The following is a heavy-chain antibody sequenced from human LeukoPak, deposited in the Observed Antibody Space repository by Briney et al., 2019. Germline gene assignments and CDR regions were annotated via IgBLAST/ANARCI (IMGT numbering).Heavy chain of an antibody. V-gene: IGHV3-48*03. J-gene: IGHJ5*02. Sequence: GGSPRLSCAASGFTFSSYEMNWVRQAPGKGLEWVSYISSSGSTIYYADSVKGRFTISRDNAKNSLYLQMNSLRAEDTAVYYCARTMTTEGFDPWGQGTLVTVSS. CDR2: ISSSGSTI. CDR3: ARTMTTEGFDP. D-gene: IGHD4-17*01. CDR1: GFTFSSYE.